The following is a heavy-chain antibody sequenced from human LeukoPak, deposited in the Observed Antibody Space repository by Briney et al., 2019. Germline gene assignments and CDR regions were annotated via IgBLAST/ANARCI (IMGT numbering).Heavy chain of an antibody. CDR1: GFTFSSYA. Sequence: GGSLRLSCAASGFTFSSYAMHWVRQAPGKGLEWVAVISYDGSNKYYADSVKGRFTISRDNSKNTLYLQMNSLRAEDTAVYYCARDRVRVAAGRLIDYWGQGTLVTVSS. J-gene: IGHJ4*02. V-gene: IGHV3-30-3*01. D-gene: IGHD6-13*01. CDR2: ISYDGSNK. CDR3: ARDRVRVAAGRLIDY.